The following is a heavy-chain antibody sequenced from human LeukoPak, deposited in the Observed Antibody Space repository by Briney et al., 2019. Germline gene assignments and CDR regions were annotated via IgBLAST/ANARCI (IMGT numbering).Heavy chain of an antibody. D-gene: IGHD3-22*01. V-gene: IGHV4-34*01. CDR2: ITHSGIT. J-gene: IGHJ2*01. Sequence: SETLSPTCAVYGGSFSDYYWSWIRQPPGKGLEWLGEITHSGITNYNPSLKSRVTISVDTSKSQFSLKLSSVTAADTAMYYCARVGRVTMIVVVKPNWYFDLWGRGTLVTVSS. CDR3: ARVGRVTMIVVVKPNWYFDL. CDR1: GGSFSDYY.